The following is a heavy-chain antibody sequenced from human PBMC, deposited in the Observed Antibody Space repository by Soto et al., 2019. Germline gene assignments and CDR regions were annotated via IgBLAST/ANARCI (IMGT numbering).Heavy chain of an antibody. CDR2: INHSGST. CDR1: GGSFSGYY. Sequence: PSETLSLTCAVYGGSFSGYYWSWIRQPPGKGLEWIGEINHSGSTNYNPSLKSRVTISVDTSKNQFSLKLSSVTAADTAVYYCARDLGYSDFDVHYWGQGTLVTVSS. CDR3: ARDLGYSDFDVHY. D-gene: IGHD4-17*01. J-gene: IGHJ4*02. V-gene: IGHV4-34*01.